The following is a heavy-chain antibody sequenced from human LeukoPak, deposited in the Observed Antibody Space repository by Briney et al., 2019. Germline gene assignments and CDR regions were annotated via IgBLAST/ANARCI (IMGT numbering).Heavy chain of an antibody. CDR2: ISTSGSII. Sequence: PGGSLRLSCAAVGFTFSTYEMTWGSHAPGKGLEWVSYISTSGSIIYYADSVKGRFTISRDNAKKSLYLQMNSLRAEDTGVYYCARIPAWNPWGQGTLVTVSS. CDR3: ARIPAWNP. CDR1: GFTFSTYE. J-gene: IGHJ5*02. V-gene: IGHV3-48*03. D-gene: IGHD1-1*01.